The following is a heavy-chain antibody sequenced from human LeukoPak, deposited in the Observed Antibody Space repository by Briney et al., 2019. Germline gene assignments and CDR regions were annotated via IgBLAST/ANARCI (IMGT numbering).Heavy chain of an antibody. CDR3: ARDRAAGTLDF. J-gene: IGHJ4*02. Sequence: PSETLSLTCTVSSGSIIGYYWAWIRQPPGKGLEWIGYIQYSGTTEYNPSLASRATISVDTAKDQFSLNLRSVTAADTAVYYCARDRAAGTLDFWGRGPWSPSPQ. V-gene: IGHV4-59*01. CDR2: IQYSGTT. CDR1: SGSIIGYY. D-gene: IGHD6-13*01.